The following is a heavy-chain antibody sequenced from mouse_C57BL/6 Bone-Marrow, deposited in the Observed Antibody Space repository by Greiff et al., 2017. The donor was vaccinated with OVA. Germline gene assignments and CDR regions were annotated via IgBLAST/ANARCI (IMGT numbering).Heavy chain of an antibody. CDR1: GYTFTSYW. V-gene: IGHV1-55*01. CDR2: IYPGSGST. J-gene: IGHJ3*01. CDR3: ARSGWLRTWFAY. Sequence: VKLQQPGAELVKPGASVKMSCKASGYTFTSYWITWVKQRPGQGLEWIGDIYPGSGSTNYNEKFKSKATLTVDTSSSTAYMQLSSLTSEDSAVYYCARSGWLRTWFAYWGQGTLVTVSA. D-gene: IGHD2-3*01.